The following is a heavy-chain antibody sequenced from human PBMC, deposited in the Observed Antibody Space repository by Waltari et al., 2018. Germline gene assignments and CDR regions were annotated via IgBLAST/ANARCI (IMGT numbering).Heavy chain of an antibody. Sequence: EVEMVESGGASVKPGESLRLSCVASGCTFPPAWLTWVRQVPGGGLELSGRIQSKDRGEATDFAAPVKGRVSISRDDSRNTVSLQMNNLKAEDTGIYYCTTLDAPWGGWGQGTLVTVSS. D-gene: IGHD7-27*01. J-gene: IGHJ4*02. CDR1: GCTFPPAW. V-gene: IGHV3-15*02. CDR3: TTLDAPWGG. CDR2: IQSKDRGEAT.